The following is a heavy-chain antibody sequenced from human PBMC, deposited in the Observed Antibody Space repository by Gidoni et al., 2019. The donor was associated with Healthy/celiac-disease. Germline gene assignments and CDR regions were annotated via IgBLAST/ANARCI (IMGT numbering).Heavy chain of an antibody. V-gene: IGHV1-2*02. CDR1: GYTFPGYY. CDR2: INPNSGGT. D-gene: IGHD6-13*01. J-gene: IGHJ3*02. Sequence: QVQLGQSGAEVKKPWASVKVSCRAAGYTFPGYYIHWVRQAPGQGLEWMGWINPNSGGTNYAQKFQGRVTMTRDTSISTAYIELSRLRSDDTAVYYCARIAAAGTFSAFDIWGQGTMVTVSS. CDR3: ARIAAAGTFSAFDI.